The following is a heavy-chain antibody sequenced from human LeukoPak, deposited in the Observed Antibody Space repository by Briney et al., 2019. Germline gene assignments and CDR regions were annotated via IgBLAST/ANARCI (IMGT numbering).Heavy chain of an antibody. CDR2: IYPADSDT. J-gene: IGHJ4*02. CDR1: GYSFASYW. V-gene: IGHV5-51*01. Sequence: ESLKISCKGSGYSFASYWIGWVRQMPGKGLEWMGIIYPADSDTRYSPSFQGQVTIPADKSVSTAYLQWSSLKASDTVMYYCARQVKAVDSWGQRTVVTVSS. D-gene: IGHD2-15*01. CDR3: ARQVKAVDS.